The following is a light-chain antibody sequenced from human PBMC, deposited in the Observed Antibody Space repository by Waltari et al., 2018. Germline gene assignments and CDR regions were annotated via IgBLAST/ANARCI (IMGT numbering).Light chain of an antibody. CDR3: ASWDESLSSVL. V-gene: IGLV1-47*01. CDR1: SSNIGTSF. Sequence: QSVLTQPPSVSGTPGQRVTISCSGGSSNIGTSFVYWYQQLPGTAPHLLMNRNNQRPTGVPERFSASKSGTSASLAISGVRSEDEADYFCASWDESLSSVLFGGGTKLTVL. CDR2: RNN. J-gene: IGLJ2*01.